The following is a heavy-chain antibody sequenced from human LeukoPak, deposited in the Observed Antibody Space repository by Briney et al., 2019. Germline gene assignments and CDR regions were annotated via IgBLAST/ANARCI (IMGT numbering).Heavy chain of an antibody. V-gene: IGHV1-8*03. D-gene: IGHD3-22*01. Sequence: ASVKVSCKASGYTFTSYDINWVRQATGQGLEWMGWMNPNSGNTGYAQKFQGRVTITRNTSISTAYMELSSLRSEDTAVYYCATDLGPDSSGYYFPGAGYWGQGTLVTVSS. CDR1: GYTFTSYD. J-gene: IGHJ4*02. CDR3: ATDLGPDSSGYYFPGAGY. CDR2: MNPNSGNT.